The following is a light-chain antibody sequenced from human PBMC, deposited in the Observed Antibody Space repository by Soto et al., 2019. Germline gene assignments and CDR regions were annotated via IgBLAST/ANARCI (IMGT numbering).Light chain of an antibody. J-gene: IGLJ2*01. CDR1: SSNIGAGYD. Sequence: QAVVTQPPSVSGAPGQRVTISCTGSSSNIGAGYDVHWYQQLPGRAPKLLIYGNTNRPSGVPDRFSGSKSGTSASLAITGFQAEDEADYYCLSFDSSLSVVFGGGTKLTVL. V-gene: IGLV1-40*01. CDR2: GNT. CDR3: LSFDSSLSVV.